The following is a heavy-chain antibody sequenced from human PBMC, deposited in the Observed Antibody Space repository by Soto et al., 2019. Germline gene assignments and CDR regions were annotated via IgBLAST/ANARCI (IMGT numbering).Heavy chain of an antibody. Sequence: ASVKVSCKASGYIFSDYGINWVRLAPGQGLEWMGWIIPYNDNTKYAENFQGRVTMTTDTSTNTAYMELRSLTSDDTAVYYCTRAGASDWNYVSTSSWGQGTLVTVSS. V-gene: IGHV1-18*01. D-gene: IGHD1-7*01. CDR1: GYIFSDYG. CDR2: IIPYNDNT. CDR3: TRAGASDWNYVSTSS. J-gene: IGHJ4*02.